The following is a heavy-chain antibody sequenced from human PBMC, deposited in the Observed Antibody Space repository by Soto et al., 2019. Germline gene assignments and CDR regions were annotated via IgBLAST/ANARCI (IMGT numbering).Heavy chain of an antibody. CDR2: IWYDGSNK. Sequence: GGSLRLSCAASGFTFSSYGMHWVRQAPGKGLEWVAVIWYDGSNKYYADSVKGRFTISRDNSKNTLYLQMNSLRAEDTAVYYCARDSYYYDSSGSFDYWGQGTLVT. CDR3: ARDSYYYDSSGSFDY. D-gene: IGHD3-22*01. V-gene: IGHV3-33*01. CDR1: GFTFSSYG. J-gene: IGHJ4*02.